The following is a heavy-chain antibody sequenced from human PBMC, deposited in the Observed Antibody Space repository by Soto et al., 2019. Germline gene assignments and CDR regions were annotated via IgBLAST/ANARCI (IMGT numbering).Heavy chain of an antibody. J-gene: IGHJ6*02. D-gene: IGHD6-13*01. CDR1: GYTFTGYY. CDR3: ARDSGSSWHYYYYYGMDV. Sequence: QVQLVQSGAEVKKPGASVKVSCKASGYTFTGYYMHWVRQAPGQGLEWMGWINPNSGGTNYAQKFQGRVTMTRDTSISTAYMELSRLRSDDTAVYYCARDSGSSWHYYYYYGMDVWGQGTTVTVSS. CDR2: INPNSGGT. V-gene: IGHV1-2*02.